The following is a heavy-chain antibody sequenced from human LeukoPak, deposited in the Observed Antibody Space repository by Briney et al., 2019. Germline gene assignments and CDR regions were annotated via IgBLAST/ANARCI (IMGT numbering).Heavy chain of an antibody. Sequence: PSETLSLTCAVSSYSISSGYYWDWIRQPPGKGLEWIGTIFYSGRAYYNPSLKSRVSMSVDTSKNHFSLKLTSVTAADTAVYFCARDRGGRTGDASGDFDFWGQGTLVTVSS. CDR1: SYSISSGYY. J-gene: IGHJ4*02. CDR2: IFYSGRA. CDR3: ARDRGGRTGDASGDFDF. D-gene: IGHD1-1*01. V-gene: IGHV4-38-2*02.